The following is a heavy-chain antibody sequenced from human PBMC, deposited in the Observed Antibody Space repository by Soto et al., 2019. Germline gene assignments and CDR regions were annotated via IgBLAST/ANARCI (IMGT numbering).Heavy chain of an antibody. J-gene: IGHJ4*02. CDR1: GGSISSSSYY. Sequence: QLQLQESGPGLVKPSETLSLTCTVSGGSISSSSYYWGWIRQPPGKGLEWIGSIYYSGSTYYNPSLKGRVTISVDTSKNQFSLKLSSVTAADTAVYYCASWASSGNDYWGQGTLVTVSS. D-gene: IGHD6-19*01. CDR3: ASWASSGNDY. CDR2: IYYSGST. V-gene: IGHV4-39*01.